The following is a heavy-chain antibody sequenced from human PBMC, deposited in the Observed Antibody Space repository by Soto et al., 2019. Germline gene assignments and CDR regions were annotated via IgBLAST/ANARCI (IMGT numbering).Heavy chain of an antibody. CDR1: GYTFTSYY. D-gene: IGHD3-9*01. J-gene: IGHJ5*02. CDR3: AREYYDILTGLGWFDP. CDR2: INPSGGST. V-gene: IGHV1-46*01. Sequence: ASVKVSCKASGYTFTSYYMHWVRQAPGQGLEWMGIINPSGGSTSYAQKFQGRVTMTRDTSTSTVYMELSSLRSEDTAVYYCAREYYDILTGLGWFDPWGQGTLVTVS.